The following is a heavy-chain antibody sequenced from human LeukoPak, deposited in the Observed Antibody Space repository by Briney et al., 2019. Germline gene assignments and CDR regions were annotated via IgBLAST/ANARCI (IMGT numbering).Heavy chain of an antibody. CDR2: IYSGGSS. Sequence: GGSLRLSCAASGLTVGFKCMSWVRQAPGKGLEWVSIIYSGGSSYYADSVRGRFTVSRDTSKNTLYLQMNSLTAEDTAVYYCATRPDGNDVPYFDYWGQGTLVTVSS. D-gene: IGHD5-12*01. J-gene: IGHJ4*02. CDR1: GLTVGFKC. CDR3: ATRPDGNDVPYFDY. V-gene: IGHV3-66*01.